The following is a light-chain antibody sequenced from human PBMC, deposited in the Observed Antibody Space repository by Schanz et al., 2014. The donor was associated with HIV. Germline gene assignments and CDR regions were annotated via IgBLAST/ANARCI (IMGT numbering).Light chain of an antibody. CDR2: DVS. CDR3: QSFDSSLSAVV. V-gene: IGLV2-11*01. Sequence: QSALTQPRSVSGSPGQSVTISCTGTSSDVGGYNYVSWYQQHPGKAPKLMIYDVSKRPSGVPDRFSGSKSGNTASLTISGLQGEDEADYYCQSFDSSLSAVVFGGGTQLTVL. CDR1: SSDVGGYNY. J-gene: IGLJ2*01.